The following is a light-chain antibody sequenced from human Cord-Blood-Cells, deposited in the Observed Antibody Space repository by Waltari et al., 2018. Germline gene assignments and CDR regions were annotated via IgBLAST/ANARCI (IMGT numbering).Light chain of an antibody. J-gene: IGKJ2*01. CDR3: QQYYT. Sequence: DIQMTQSPSTLSASVGDRVTITCRASQSISSWLAWYQQKPGKAPKLLIYDASSLESGVPSRCSGSGSGTEFTLTISSLQPDDFATYYCQQYYTFGQGTKLEIK. CDR2: DAS. CDR1: QSISSW. V-gene: IGKV1-5*01.